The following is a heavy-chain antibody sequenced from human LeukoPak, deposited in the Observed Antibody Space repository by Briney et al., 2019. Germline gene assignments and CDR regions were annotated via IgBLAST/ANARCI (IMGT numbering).Heavy chain of an antibody. J-gene: IGHJ4*02. CDR1: GDSFSSHY. Sequence: SETLSLTCAVSGDSFSSHYWTWIRQPPGRGLEWIGYISYIGTTNYNPSLKSRVTISIDTSKNQFSLKLSSVTTADTAVYYCARSRALGNTAAGDYWGQGTLVTVSS. CDR2: ISYIGTT. D-gene: IGHD6-25*01. V-gene: IGHV4-59*11. CDR3: ARSRALGNTAAGDY.